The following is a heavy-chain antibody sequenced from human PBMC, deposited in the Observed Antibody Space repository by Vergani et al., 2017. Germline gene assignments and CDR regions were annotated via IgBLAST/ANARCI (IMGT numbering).Heavy chain of an antibody. Sequence: QVQLQESGPGLVKPSEPLSLTCTVSGGSISSSSYYWGWIRQPPGKGLEWIGSIYYSGSTYYNPSLKSRVPISVDTSKNQFSLKLSSVTAADTAVYYCARDEGYDFWSGYYRGGNWFDPWGQGTLVTVSS. CDR1: GGSISSSSYY. CDR2: IYYSGST. D-gene: IGHD3-3*01. CDR3: ARDEGYDFWSGYYRGGNWFDP. V-gene: IGHV4-39*07. J-gene: IGHJ5*02.